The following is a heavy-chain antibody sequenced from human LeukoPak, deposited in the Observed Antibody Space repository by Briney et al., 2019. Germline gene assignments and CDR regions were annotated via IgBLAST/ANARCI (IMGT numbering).Heavy chain of an antibody. Sequence: GGSLRLSCAAFGFTFSNYAMHWVRQAPGKGLEYVSAISSNGGTTYYANSVRGRFTISRDNSKNTVYLQMNSLRAENTAVYFCAKEYGYDYNYYYSMDVWGKGTTVTISS. CDR2: ISSNGGTT. V-gene: IGHV3-64*01. D-gene: IGHD5-18*01. J-gene: IGHJ6*03. CDR1: GFTFSNYA. CDR3: AKEYGYDYNYYYSMDV.